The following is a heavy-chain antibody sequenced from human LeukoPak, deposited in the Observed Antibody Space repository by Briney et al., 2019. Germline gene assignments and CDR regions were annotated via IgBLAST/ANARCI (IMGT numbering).Heavy chain of an antibody. CDR1: GGSFSGYY. CDR3: ARQRYYYYYYMDV. V-gene: IGHV4-34*01. CDR2: INHSGST. J-gene: IGHJ6*03. Sequence: SETLSLTCAVYGGSFSGYYWSWIRQPPGKGLEWIGEINHSGSTNYNPSLKSRVTISVDTSKNQFSLKLSSVTAADTAVYYCARQRYYYYYYMDVWGKGTTVTVSS.